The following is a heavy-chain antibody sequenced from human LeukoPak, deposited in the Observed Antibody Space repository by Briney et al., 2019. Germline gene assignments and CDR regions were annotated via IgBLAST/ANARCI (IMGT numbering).Heavy chain of an antibody. CDR3: AKEGIQLWQTDDDSTLCFDY. V-gene: IGHV3-30*18. Sequence: PGGSLRLSCAVSGFTFSNYGVHWVRQAPGKGLEWVALLSSGGINKHYADSVKGRFIISRDNSMNTLYLQMNSLRVEDTAVYYCAKEGIQLWQTDDDSTLCFDYWGQGTLVTVSS. CDR1: GFTFSNYG. CDR2: LSSGGINK. D-gene: IGHD5-18*01. J-gene: IGHJ4*02.